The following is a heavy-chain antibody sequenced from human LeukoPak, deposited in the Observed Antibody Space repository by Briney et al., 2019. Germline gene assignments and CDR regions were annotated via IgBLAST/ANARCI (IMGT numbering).Heavy chain of an antibody. CDR2: IYHSGST. J-gene: IGHJ2*01. D-gene: IGHD4-17*01. CDR1: GGSISSSNW. Sequence: PSGTLSLTCAVSGGSISSSNWWSWVRQPPGKGLEWIGEIYHSGSTNYNPSLKSRVTISVDKSKNQFSLKLSSVTAADTAVYYCARDLGTVTSYWYFDLWGRGTLVTVSS. V-gene: IGHV4-4*02. CDR3: ARDLGTVTSYWYFDL.